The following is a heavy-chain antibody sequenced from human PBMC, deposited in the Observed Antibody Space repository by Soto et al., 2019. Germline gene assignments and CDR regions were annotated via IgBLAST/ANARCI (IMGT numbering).Heavy chain of an antibody. V-gene: IGHV3-30*18. J-gene: IGHJ6*02. D-gene: IGHD3-10*01. CDR2: ISYDGSNK. CDR3: AKDLGSLRFLEWRVLLWFGEIRDYGMDV. Sequence: GSLRLSCAASGFTFSSYGMHWVRQAPGKGLEWVAVISYDGSNKYYADSVKGRFTISRDNSKNTLYLQVNSLRAEDTAVYYCAKDLGSLRFLEWRVLLWFGEIRDYGMDVWGQGTTVTVSS. CDR1: GFTFSSYG.